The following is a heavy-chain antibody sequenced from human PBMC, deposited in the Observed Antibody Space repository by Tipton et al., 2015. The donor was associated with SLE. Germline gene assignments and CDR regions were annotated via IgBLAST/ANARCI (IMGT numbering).Heavy chain of an antibody. D-gene: IGHD5-12*01. V-gene: IGHV3-9*01. CDR2: ISWNSGSI. Sequence: RSLRLSCAVSGFTFDDYAMHWVRQAPGKGLEWVSGISWNSGSIGYADSVKGRFTISRDNAKNSLYLQMNSLRAEDTALYYCAKDSGAEHWGQGTLVTVSS. J-gene: IGHJ1*01. CDR3: AKDSGAEH. CDR1: GFTFDDYA.